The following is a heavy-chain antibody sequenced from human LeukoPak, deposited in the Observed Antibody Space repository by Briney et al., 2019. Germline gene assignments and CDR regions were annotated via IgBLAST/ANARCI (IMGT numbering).Heavy chain of an antibody. V-gene: IGHV4-59*01. J-gene: IGHJ6*02. D-gene: IGHD3-22*01. CDR1: GGSISSYY. CDR3: ASDRSGSHLYYYGMDV. CDR2: IYYSGST. Sequence: PSETLSLTCTVSGGSISSYYWSWIRQPPGKGLEWIGYIYYSGSTNYNPSLKSRVTISVDTSKNQFSLKLSSVTAADTAVYYCASDRSGSHLYYYGMDVWGQGTTVTVSS.